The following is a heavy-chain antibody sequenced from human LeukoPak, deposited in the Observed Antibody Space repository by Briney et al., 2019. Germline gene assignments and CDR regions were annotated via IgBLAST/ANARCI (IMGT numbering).Heavy chain of an antibody. CDR2: IYYSGST. Sequence: SETLSLTCTVSGGSISSSSYYWGWIRQPPGKGLEWIGSIYYSGSTYYNPSLKSRVIISVDTSKNQFSLKLSSVTAADTAVYYCARDCRPWELLTTLGFDPWGRGTLVTVSS. D-gene: IGHD1-26*01. CDR1: GGSISSSSYY. J-gene: IGHJ5*02. CDR3: ARDCRPWELLTTLGFDP. V-gene: IGHV4-39*07.